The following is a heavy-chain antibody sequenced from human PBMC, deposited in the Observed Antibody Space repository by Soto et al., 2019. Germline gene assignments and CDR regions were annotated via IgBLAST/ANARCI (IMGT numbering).Heavy chain of an antibody. CDR2: IYYSGST. D-gene: IGHD4-17*01. Sequence: PSETLSLTCTVSGGPISSYYWSWIRQPPGKGLEWIGYIYYSGSTNYNPSLKSRVTISVDTSKNQFSLKLSSVTAADTAVYYCARALMTTVTETWGQGTLVTVSS. V-gene: IGHV4-59*01. CDR3: ARALMTTVTET. CDR1: GGPISSYY. J-gene: IGHJ4*02.